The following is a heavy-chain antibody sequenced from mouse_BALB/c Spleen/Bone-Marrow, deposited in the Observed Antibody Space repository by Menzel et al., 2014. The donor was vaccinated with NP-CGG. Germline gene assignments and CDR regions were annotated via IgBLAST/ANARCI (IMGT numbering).Heavy chain of an antibody. CDR1: GFTFSSYT. Sequence: EVKVVESGGGLVQPGGSLKLSCAASGFTFSSYTMSWVRQTPEKRLVWVAYISNGGGSIYYPDTVKGRFTISRDNDKNTLYLQMSSLKSEDTAMYYCASHYYESSPFAYWGQGTLVTVSA. J-gene: IGHJ3*01. V-gene: IGHV5-12-2*01. CDR2: ISNGGGSI. CDR3: ASHYYESSPFAY. D-gene: IGHD1-1*01.